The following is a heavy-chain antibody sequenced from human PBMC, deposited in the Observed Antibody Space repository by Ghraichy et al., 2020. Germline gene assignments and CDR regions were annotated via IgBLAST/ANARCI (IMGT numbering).Heavy chain of an antibody. V-gene: IGHV3-9*03. CDR3: VKSQRSCGGFGCLPNDYLYYGMDV. CDR1: GFTLDDYG. D-gene: IGHD2-21*01. Sequence: SLRLSCAASGFTLDDYGMHWVRRAPRRGLEWVSSVSWNNDNIAYADSVKGRFTIARDKAKNSLYLQMSSLRPEDMALYYCVKSQRSCGGFGCLPNDYLYYGMDVWGQGTTVTVSS. CDR2: VSWNNDNI. J-gene: IGHJ6*02.